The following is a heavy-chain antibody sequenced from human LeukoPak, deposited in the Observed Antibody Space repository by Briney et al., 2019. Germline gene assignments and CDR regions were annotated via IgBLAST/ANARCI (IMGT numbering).Heavy chain of an antibody. Sequence: GASVKVSCKASGYTFPSYGISWVRQAPGQGLEWMGWISAYNGNTNYAQKLQGRVTMTTDTSTSTAYMELRSLRSDDTAVCYCARDQGSELPSDYWAREPWSPSPQ. D-gene: IGHD1-7*01. J-gene: IGHJ4*02. CDR3: ARDQGSELPSDY. CDR2: ISAYNGNT. CDR1: GYTFPSYG. V-gene: IGHV1-18*01.